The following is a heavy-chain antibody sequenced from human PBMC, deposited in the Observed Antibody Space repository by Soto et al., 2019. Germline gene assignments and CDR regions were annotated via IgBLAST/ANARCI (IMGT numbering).Heavy chain of an antibody. V-gene: IGHV3-11*06. CDR1: GFTFSDYY. D-gene: IGHD5-18*01. J-gene: IGHJ4*02. Sequence: GGSLRLSCAASGFTFSDYYMSWIRQAPGKGLEWVSYISSSSSYTNYADSVKGRFTISRDNAKNSLYLQMNSLRAEDTAVYYCARDQPGYSYGYGLGYWGQGTQVTVSS. CDR2: ISSSSSYT. CDR3: ARDQPGYSYGYGLGY.